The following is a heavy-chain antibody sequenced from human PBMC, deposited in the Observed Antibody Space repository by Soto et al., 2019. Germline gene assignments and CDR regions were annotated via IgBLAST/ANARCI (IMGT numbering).Heavy chain of an antibody. CDR3: ATHCSSTSCYYTFDP. J-gene: IGHJ5*02. D-gene: IGHD2-2*01. Sequence: QVQLQQWGAGLLKPSETLSLTCAVYGGSFSSYYWSWIRQPPGKGLEWIGQINHYGSTDYNPSLKSRVTISVDTSKNHFSLRLSSVTAADTAMYYGATHCSSTSCYYTFDPWGQGTLVTVSS. CDR1: GGSFSSYY. CDR2: INHYGST. V-gene: IGHV4-34*01.